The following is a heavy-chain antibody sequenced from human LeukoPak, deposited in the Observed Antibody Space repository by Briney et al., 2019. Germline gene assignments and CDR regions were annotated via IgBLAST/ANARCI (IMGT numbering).Heavy chain of an antibody. Sequence: GGSLRLSCAASGFTLSSYTMNWVRQAPGKGLEWVSYISSSRSSTYYADSVKGRFTISRDNAKNSLYLQMNSLRAEDTAVYYRARAKYYDSRGYSVREAYDIWGQGTMVTVSS. J-gene: IGHJ3*02. CDR1: GFTLSSYT. CDR2: ISSSRSST. D-gene: IGHD3-22*01. CDR3: ARAKYYDSRGYSVREAYDI. V-gene: IGHV3-21*05.